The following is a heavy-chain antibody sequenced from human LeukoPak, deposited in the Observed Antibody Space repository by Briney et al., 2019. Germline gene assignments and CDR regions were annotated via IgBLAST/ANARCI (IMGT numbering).Heavy chain of an antibody. CDR3: ARRLTQYDCFDP. D-gene: IGHD2-2*01. Sequence: SQTLSLTCALSGDIVSSNSVTWNWIRQSPSRGLEWLGRTYYRSTWYNDYAVSVRGRITVNPDTSKNQFSLHLNSVPPEDTAVYYCARRLTQYDCFDPWGQGILVTVSS. CDR1: GDIVSSNSVT. J-gene: IGHJ5*02. CDR2: TYYRSTWYN. V-gene: IGHV6-1*01.